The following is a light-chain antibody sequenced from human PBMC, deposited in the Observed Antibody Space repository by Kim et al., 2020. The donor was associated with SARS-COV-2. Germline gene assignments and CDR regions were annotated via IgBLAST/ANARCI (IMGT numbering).Light chain of an antibody. J-gene: IGKJ4*01. Sequence: EIVMTQSPATLSLSPGERATLSCRASKSVSSNLAWYQQKPGQAPRLLIYGASTRATGIPGRFSGSGSGTEFTLTISSLQSEDFAVYYCQQYSLWPLTFVGGTKVDIK. CDR1: KSVSSN. V-gene: IGKV3-15*01. CDR2: GAS. CDR3: QQYSLWPLT.